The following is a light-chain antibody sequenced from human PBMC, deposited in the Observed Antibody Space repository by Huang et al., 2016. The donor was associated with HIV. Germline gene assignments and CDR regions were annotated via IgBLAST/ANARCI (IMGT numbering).Light chain of an antibody. V-gene: IGKV3-15*01. CDR2: GSS. CDR3: QQYNTSPRT. Sequence: ENLMTQSPSTLSVSPGESATLSCRASQSVFKTLAWYQQKPAQAPKLLIYGSSTRAAGIPARFSGSGSGTDFTLTISSLQSEDFAVYYCQQYNTSPRTFGQGTKVEV. J-gene: IGKJ1*01. CDR1: QSVFKT.